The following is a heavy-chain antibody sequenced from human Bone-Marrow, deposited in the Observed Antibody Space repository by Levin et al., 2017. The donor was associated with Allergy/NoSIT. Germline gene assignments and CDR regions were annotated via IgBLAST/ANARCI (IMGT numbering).Heavy chain of an antibody. V-gene: IGHV4-30-4*01. CDR1: GGSFSGYY. J-gene: IGHJ6*02. D-gene: IGHD5-12*01. CDR2: ISHSGDT. CDR3: VRDWGYSGYDNNYGMDV. Sequence: KTSETLSLTCAVSGGSFSGYYWSWIRQSPGKGLDWIGYISHSGDTFYNPSLKSRVSISLDTSKNQFSLKLSSVTAADTAVYFCVRDWGYSGYDNNYGMDVWGQGTTATVSS.